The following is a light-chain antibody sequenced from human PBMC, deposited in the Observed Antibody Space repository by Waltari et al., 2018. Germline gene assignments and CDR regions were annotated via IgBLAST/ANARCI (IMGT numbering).Light chain of an antibody. Sequence: QSVLTQPPSVSGAPGQRVTISCTGTSSNIGAGFEVFWYQQLPGSAPKLLIFASYKRSSGVPDRISGSTSGTSASLAITGLQAEDEADYYCQSDDSSLSGRVFGGGTRLTVL. CDR3: QSDDSSLSGRV. V-gene: IGLV1-40*01. CDR1: SSNIGAGFE. CDR2: ASY. J-gene: IGLJ3*02.